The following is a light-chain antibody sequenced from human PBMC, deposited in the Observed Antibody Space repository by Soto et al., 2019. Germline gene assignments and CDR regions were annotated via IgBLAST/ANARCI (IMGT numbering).Light chain of an antibody. CDR2: DAS. CDR3: QQRSNWIT. V-gene: IGKV3-11*01. Sequence: EIVLTQSPATLSLSPGERATLSCRASQSVSTYLAWYQQKPGQAPRLLIYDASNRATGIPARFSGSGSGTDFTLTSSSLEPEDFAVYSCQQRSNWITFGQGTRLEI. CDR1: QSVSTY. J-gene: IGKJ5*01.